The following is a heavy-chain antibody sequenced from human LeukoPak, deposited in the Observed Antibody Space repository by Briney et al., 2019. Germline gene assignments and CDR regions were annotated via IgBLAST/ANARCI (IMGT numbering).Heavy chain of an antibody. J-gene: IGHJ4*02. CDR2: IFSYGST. CDR1: GFTVSGNY. D-gene: IGHD3-22*01. CDR3: AREGITMIAEIDY. V-gene: IGHV3-66*03. Sequence: GGSLRLSCEASGFTVSGNYMSWVRQAPGKGLEWVSVIFSYGSTYYADSVKGRFTISRDNAKNSLYLQMNSLRAEDTAVYYCAREGITMIAEIDYWGQGTLVTVSS.